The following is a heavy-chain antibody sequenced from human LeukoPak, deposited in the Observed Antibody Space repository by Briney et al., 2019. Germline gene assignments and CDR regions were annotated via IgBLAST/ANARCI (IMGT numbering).Heavy chain of an antibody. V-gene: IGHV3-7*01. D-gene: IGHD3-22*01. Sequence: GGSLRLSCVASGFTFNSNWMSWVRQAPGKGLEWVANIKQDGSEKYYVDSVKGRFTISRDNAKNSLSLQMSNLRAEDTAVYYCARDKYYDRYFDSWGQGTLVTVSS. CDR2: IKQDGSEK. CDR1: GFTFNSNW. J-gene: IGHJ4*02. CDR3: ARDKYYDRYFDS.